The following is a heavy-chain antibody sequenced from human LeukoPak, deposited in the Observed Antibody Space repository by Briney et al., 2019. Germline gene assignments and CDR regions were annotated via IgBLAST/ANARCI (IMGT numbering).Heavy chain of an antibody. CDR2: IKSNIDGGTT. V-gene: IGHV3-15*01. J-gene: IGHJ4*02. Sequence: GGSLTLSCAASGFTFSNACMTWVRQSPGKGLEWVGRIKSNIDGGTTDYAAPVKGGFTVSRDDSQNTWSLQMDSLKTDGTAVYYCTTRAGTFSSNYWGQGILVTVSS. CDR3: TTRAGTFSSNY. CDR1: GFTFSNAC. D-gene: IGHD6-6*01.